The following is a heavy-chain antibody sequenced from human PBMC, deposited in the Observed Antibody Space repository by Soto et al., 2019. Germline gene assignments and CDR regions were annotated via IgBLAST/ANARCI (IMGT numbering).Heavy chain of an antibody. D-gene: IGHD2-2*01. V-gene: IGHV1-18*01. CDR1: GYTFTSYG. CDR2: ISAYNGNT. J-gene: IGHJ6*02. Sequence: ASVKVSCKASGYTFTSYGISWVRQAPGQGLEWMGWISAYNGNTNYAQKLQGRVTMTTDTSTSTAYMELRSLRSDDTAVYYCARGTGPAAHVLSLSQAYYGMDVWGQGTTVTVSS. CDR3: ARGTGPAAHVLSLSQAYYGMDV.